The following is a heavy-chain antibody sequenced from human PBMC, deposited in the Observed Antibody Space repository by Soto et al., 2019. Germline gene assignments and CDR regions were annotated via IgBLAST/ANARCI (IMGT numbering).Heavy chain of an antibody. CDR1: GYTSTTYG. CDR3: AKDRTTVDYHYGMDV. J-gene: IGHJ6*02. D-gene: IGHD4-17*01. Sequence: ASVKVSCKASGYTSTTYGISWVRQAPGQGLEWMGWISAYNGDTKHAQKFQGRVTMTTDTSTSTAYMELRSLRSDDTAVYYCAKDRTTVDYHYGMDVWGQGTTVTVSS. CDR2: ISAYNGDT. V-gene: IGHV1-18*01.